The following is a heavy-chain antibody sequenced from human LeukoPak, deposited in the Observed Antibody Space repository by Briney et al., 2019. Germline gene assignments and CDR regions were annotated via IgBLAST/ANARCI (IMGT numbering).Heavy chain of an antibody. CDR2: INPSGGST. J-gene: IGHJ4*02. CDR3: ARGPSYDFWSGYQIRFDY. CDR1: GYTFTSYY. V-gene: IGHV1-46*01. D-gene: IGHD3-3*01. Sequence: ASVKVSFKASGYTFTSYYMHWVRQAPGQGLEWMGIINPSGGSTSYAQKFQGRVTMTRDTSTSTVYMELSSLRSEDTAVYYCARGPSYDFWSGYQIRFDYWGQGTLVTVSS.